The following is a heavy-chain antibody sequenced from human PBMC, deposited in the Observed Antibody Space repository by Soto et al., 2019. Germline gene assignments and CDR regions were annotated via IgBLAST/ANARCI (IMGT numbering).Heavy chain of an antibody. CDR3: ATGNVDSMLEY. J-gene: IGHJ4*02. Sequence: QVQLHESGPGLVKPSETLSLTCVVSDGSISTYDWWTWVRQPPGKGLEWIGKMFHSGGADYSPSLNSRFTISADSSKNHFSRRLTAVTAADTAVYYCATGNVDSMLEYWGQGTQVAVSS. D-gene: IGHD3-3*01. CDR2: MFHSGGA. CDR1: DGSISTYDW. V-gene: IGHV4-4*02.